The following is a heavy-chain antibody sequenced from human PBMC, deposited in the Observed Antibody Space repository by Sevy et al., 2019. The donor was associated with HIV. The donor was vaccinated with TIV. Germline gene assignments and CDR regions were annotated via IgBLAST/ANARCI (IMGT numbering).Heavy chain of an antibody. CDR1: GYTLTELS. D-gene: IGHD3-22*01. J-gene: IGHJ4*02. V-gene: IGHV1-24*01. Sequence: ASVKVSCKVSGYTLTELSIHWVRQAPGKGLEWMGGFDPEDGETIYAQKFQGRVTMTEDTSTDTAYMELSSLRSEDTAVYYCATPRGGEGDYYDSSGYYFFDYWGQGTLVTVSS. CDR3: ATPRGGEGDYYDSSGYYFFDY. CDR2: FDPEDGET.